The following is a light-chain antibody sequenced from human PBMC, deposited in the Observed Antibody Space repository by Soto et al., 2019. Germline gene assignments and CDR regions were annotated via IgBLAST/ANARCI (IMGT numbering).Light chain of an antibody. J-gene: IGLJ2*01. CDR3: QSYDCNLSVPDLV. CDR2: GNI. Sequence: QSVVTQPPSVSGAPGLRVTLSCTGSSSNIGAGYDVHWYQQLPGTAPKLLIFGNINRPSGVPDRFSGSKSGTSASLAITGLQAEDEDDYYCQSYDCNLSVPDLVFGGGTKLTVL. CDR1: SSNIGAGYD. V-gene: IGLV1-40*01.